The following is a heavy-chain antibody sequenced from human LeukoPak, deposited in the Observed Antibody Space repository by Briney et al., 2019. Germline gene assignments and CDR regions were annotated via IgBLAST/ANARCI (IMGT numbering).Heavy chain of an antibody. Sequence: GGSLRLSCAASGFTFSSYSMNWVRQAPGKGLEWVSSISSSSSYIYYADSVKGRFTISRDNAKNSLYLQMNSLRAEDTAVYYCARDEEGVVVPAAMVAELNCYGMDVWGKGTTVTVSS. J-gene: IGHJ6*04. CDR1: GFTFSSYS. CDR3: ARDEEGVVVPAAMVAELNCYGMDV. CDR2: ISSSSSYI. V-gene: IGHV3-21*01. D-gene: IGHD2-2*01.